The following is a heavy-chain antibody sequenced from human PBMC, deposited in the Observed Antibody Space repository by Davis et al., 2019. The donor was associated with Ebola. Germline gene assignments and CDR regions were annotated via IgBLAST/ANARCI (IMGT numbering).Heavy chain of an antibody. D-gene: IGHD4-23*01. V-gene: IGHV3-11*04. Sequence: GESLKISCAASGFTFSDYYMSWIRQAPGKGLEWVSYISSGSTTTYYADSVKGRFTISRDNAKNSLYLQMNSLRDEDTAVYYCASGYGGNPGGDRFDYWGQGTLVTVSS. CDR2: ISSGSTTT. CDR1: GFTFSDYY. J-gene: IGHJ4*02. CDR3: ASGYGGNPGGDRFDY.